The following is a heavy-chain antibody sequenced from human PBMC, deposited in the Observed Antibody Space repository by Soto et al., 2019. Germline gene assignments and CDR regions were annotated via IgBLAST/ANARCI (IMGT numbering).Heavy chain of an antibody. D-gene: IGHD4-17*01. J-gene: IGHJ3*02. V-gene: IGHV1-69*02. CDR3: ASPPTTVTTSWDDAFDI. CDR1: GGTFSSYT. Sequence: QVQLVQSGAEVKKPGSSVKVSCKASGGTFSSYTISWVRQAPGQGLEWMGRIIPNLDIANYPQKFQGRVTITADKSPRTAYLELSSLRSEDTAVYYCASPPTTVTTSWDDAFDIWGQGTMVTVSS. CDR2: IIPNLDIA.